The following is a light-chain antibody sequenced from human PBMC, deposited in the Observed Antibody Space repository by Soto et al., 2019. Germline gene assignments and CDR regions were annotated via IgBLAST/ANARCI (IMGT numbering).Light chain of an antibody. CDR2: AAS. Sequence: DIQLTQSPSFLSASVGDRVTITCRASQGISSYLAWYQQKPGKAPKLLIYAASTLQSGVPSRFSGSGSGTECTLTISSLQPEECATYYCQQLNSYPTFGQGTKLEIK. V-gene: IGKV1-9*01. J-gene: IGKJ2*01. CDR1: QGISSY. CDR3: QQLNSYPT.